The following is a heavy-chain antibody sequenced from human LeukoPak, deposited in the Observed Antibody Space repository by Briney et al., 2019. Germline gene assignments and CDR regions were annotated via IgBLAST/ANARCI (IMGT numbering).Heavy chain of an antibody. Sequence: SVKVSCKASGGTFSSYAISWVRQAPGQGLEWMGGIIPIFGTANYAQKFQGRVTITADESTSTAYMELSSLRSEDPAVYYCARGRQGSGSYYYYYMDVWGKGTTVTISS. V-gene: IGHV1-69*13. CDR1: GGTFSSYA. J-gene: IGHJ6*03. D-gene: IGHD3-10*01. CDR3: ARGRQGSGSYYYYYMDV. CDR2: IIPIFGTA.